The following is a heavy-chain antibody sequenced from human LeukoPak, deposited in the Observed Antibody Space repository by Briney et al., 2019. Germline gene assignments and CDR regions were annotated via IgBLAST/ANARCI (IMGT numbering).Heavy chain of an antibody. CDR1: GFTFSSYA. Sequence: GGSLRLSCAASGFTFSSYAMSWVRQAPGKGLEWVSAISGSGGSTYYADSVKGRFTNSRDNSKNTLYLQMNSLRAEDTAVYYCAKRLPAGSGSNYWYFDLWGRGTLVTVSS. J-gene: IGHJ2*01. CDR3: AKRLPAGSGSNYWYFDL. V-gene: IGHV3-23*01. D-gene: IGHD3-10*01. CDR2: ISGSGGST.